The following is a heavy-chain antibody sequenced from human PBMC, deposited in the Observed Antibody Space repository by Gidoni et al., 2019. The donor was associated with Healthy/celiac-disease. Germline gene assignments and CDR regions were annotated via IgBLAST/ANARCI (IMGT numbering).Heavy chain of an antibody. CDR1: GFTFDDYA. V-gene: IGHV3-9*01. D-gene: IGHD2-15*01. CDR3: AKDSGGNDAFDI. CDR2: ISWNSGSI. Sequence: EVQLVESGGGLEQPGRSLRLSCAAAGFTFDDYAMHWVRQAPGKGLEWVSGISWNSGSIGYADSVKGRFTISRDNAKNSLYLQMNSLRAEDTALYYCAKDSGGNDAFDIWGQGTMVTVSS. J-gene: IGHJ3*02.